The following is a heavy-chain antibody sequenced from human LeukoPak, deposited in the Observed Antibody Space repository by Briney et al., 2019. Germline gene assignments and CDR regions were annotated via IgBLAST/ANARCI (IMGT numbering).Heavy chain of an antibody. CDR1: GYTFTSYY. CDR2: INPSGGST. V-gene: IGHV1-46*01. D-gene: IGHD6-13*01. Sequence: ASVKVSCKASGYTFTSYYMHWVRQAAGQGLEWMGIINPSGGSTSYAQKFQGRVTMTRDTSTSTVYMELSSLRSEDTAVYYCAREGAAAGSPYGMDVWGQGTTVTVSS. CDR3: AREGAAAGSPYGMDV. J-gene: IGHJ6*02.